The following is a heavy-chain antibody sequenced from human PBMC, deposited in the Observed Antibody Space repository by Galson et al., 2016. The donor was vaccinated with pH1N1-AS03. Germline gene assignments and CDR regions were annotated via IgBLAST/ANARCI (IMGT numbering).Heavy chain of an antibody. CDR1: GGSIIGHH. CDR2: IPYNGDN. D-gene: IGHD1-26*01. J-gene: IGHJ4*02. Sequence: ETLSLTCTVSGGSIIGHHWRWIRQPPGKGLEWIGHIPYNGDNKYNPSLKTRVTIARDTSKSQLALTLSSVTGTDTAVYYCAAFVEGGGGSGYWGQGRLVTVS. V-gene: IGHV4-59*08. CDR3: AAFVEGGGGSGY.